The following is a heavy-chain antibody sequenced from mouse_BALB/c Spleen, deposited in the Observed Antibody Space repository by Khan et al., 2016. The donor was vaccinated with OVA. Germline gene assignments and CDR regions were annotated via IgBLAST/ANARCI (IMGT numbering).Heavy chain of an antibody. CDR1: GYTFTTAG. CDR2: INTHSGVP. J-gene: IGHJ4*01. Sequence: QIQLVQSGPELKKPGETVRISCKASGYTFTTAGMQWVQKMPGKGLKWIGWINTHSGVPKYAEDFKGRFAFSLETSASIGYLQITNLKNEDTATYFGARGGAAFYRDEGDAMDYWGQGTSVTVSS. V-gene: IGHV9-4*02. CDR3: ARGGAAFYRDEGDAMDY. D-gene: IGHD2-12*01.